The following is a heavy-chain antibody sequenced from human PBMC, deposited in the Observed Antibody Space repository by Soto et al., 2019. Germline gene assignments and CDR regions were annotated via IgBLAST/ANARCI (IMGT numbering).Heavy chain of an antibody. CDR3: ARIRNWNGVGYFDY. CDR1: GFSLSNARMG. Sequence: ESGPTLVNPTETLTLTCTVSGFSLSNARMGVSWIRQPPGKALEWLAHIFSNDEKSYSTSLKSRLTISKDTSKSQVVLTMTNMDPVDTATYYCARIRNWNGVGYFDYWGQGTLVTVSS. J-gene: IGHJ4*02. D-gene: IGHD1-20*01. CDR2: IFSNDEK. V-gene: IGHV2-26*01.